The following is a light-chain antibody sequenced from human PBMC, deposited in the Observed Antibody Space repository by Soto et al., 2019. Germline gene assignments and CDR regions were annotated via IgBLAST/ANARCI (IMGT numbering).Light chain of an antibody. CDR3: KSYAGSNTYV. Sequence: QSVLTQPPPASGSPGQSVTISCTGTKNDIGVYDVVSRYQHHPGKAPRLIIYEVVQRPSGVPDRFSGSKSGSTASLTVSGLQAVDEADYFCKSYAGSNTYVFGSGTKVTGL. V-gene: IGLV2-8*01. CDR2: EVV. J-gene: IGLJ1*01. CDR1: KNDIGVYDV.